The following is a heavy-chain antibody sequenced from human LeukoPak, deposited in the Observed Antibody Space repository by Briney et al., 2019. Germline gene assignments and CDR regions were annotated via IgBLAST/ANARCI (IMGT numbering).Heavy chain of an antibody. Sequence: KASETLSLTCIVSGDSINSRSYYWGWIRQAPGKGLEWIGSIYYSGSSHYNPSLQSRVTMSVDTSKNQVSLRLSSVTAADTAVYYCAGATIAVAGSRRGRWFDPWGQGTLVTVSS. CDR1: GDSINSRSYY. CDR2: IYYSGSS. J-gene: IGHJ5*02. CDR3: AGATIAVAGSRRGRWFDP. V-gene: IGHV4-39*07. D-gene: IGHD6-19*01.